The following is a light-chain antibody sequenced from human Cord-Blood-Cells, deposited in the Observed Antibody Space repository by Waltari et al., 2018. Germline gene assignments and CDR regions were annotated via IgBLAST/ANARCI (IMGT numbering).Light chain of an antibody. J-gene: IGKJ4*01. CDR2: KAS. Sequence: DIQMTKPPSTLSASVGDRVTITCRASQSISSWLAWYQQKPGKAPKLLIYKASSLESGVPSRFSGSGSGTEFTLTISSLQPDDFATYYCQQYNSYPLTFGGGTKVEIK. CDR3: QQYNSYPLT. V-gene: IGKV1-5*03. CDR1: QSISSW.